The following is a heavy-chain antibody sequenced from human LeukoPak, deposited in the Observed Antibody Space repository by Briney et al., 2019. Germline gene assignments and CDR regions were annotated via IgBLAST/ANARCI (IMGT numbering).Heavy chain of an antibody. Sequence: ASVKVSCKVSGYTLTELSMHWVRQAPGKGLEWMGGFDPEDGETIYAQKFQGRVTMTEDTSTDTAYMELSSPRSEDTAVYYCATSETTVTTSGLSAFDIWGQGTMVTVSS. J-gene: IGHJ3*02. V-gene: IGHV1-24*01. CDR2: FDPEDGET. D-gene: IGHD4-17*01. CDR1: GYTLTELS. CDR3: ATSETTVTTSGLSAFDI.